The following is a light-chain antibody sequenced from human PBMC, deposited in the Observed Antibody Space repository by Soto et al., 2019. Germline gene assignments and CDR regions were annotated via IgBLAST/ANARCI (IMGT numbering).Light chain of an antibody. CDR2: AAS. CDR3: QQSHSTPYT. V-gene: IGKV1-39*01. Sequence: DIQMTQSPSSLSSSVGDRVTITCRASQTISSYLNWYQQNPGKASTLLIYAASIWQNGVPSRSSGSGSGTDFTLTISSLQPEDFASYYCQQSHSTPYTFGQGTKLEIK. CDR1: QTISSY. J-gene: IGKJ2*01.